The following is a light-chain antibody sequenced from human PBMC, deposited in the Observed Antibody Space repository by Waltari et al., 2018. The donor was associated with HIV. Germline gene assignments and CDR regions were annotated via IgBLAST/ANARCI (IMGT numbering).Light chain of an antibody. Sequence: DIQLTQSPSTLSASVGDRVTLTCRASQNIYKWLAWFQQKPGKDPKLLIYRASGLETGVPSRFSGSGSGTQFTLTITSLLPDDSATYFCQQYNGYPWTFGQGTKVEIK. CDR3: QQYNGYPWT. CDR1: QNIYKW. CDR2: RAS. V-gene: IGKV1-5*03. J-gene: IGKJ1*01.